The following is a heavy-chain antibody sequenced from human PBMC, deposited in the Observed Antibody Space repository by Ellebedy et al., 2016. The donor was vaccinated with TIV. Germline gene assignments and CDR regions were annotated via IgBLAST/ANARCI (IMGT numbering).Heavy chain of an antibody. Sequence: SETLSLTXAVYGGSFSGYYWSWIRQPPGKGLEWIGEINHSGSTNYNPSLKSRVTISVDTSKNQFSLKLSSVTAADTAVYYCARGPTISFGAFDIWGQGTMVTVSS. D-gene: IGHD3-9*01. J-gene: IGHJ3*02. CDR1: GGSFSGYY. V-gene: IGHV4-34*01. CDR3: ARGPTISFGAFDI. CDR2: INHSGST.